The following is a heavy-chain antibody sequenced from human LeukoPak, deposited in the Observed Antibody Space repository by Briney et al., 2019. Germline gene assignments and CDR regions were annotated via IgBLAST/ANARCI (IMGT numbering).Heavy chain of an antibody. CDR3: ARGGVWVRGVWASSEGMDV. CDR2: FDPEDGET. Sequence: GASVKVSCKVSGYTLTELSMHWVRQAPGKGLEWMGGFDPEDGETIYAQNFQGRVTMTEDTSTDTAYMELSSLRSEDTAVYYCARGGVWVRGVWASSEGMDVWGQGTTVTVSS. D-gene: IGHD3-10*01. CDR1: GYTLTELS. V-gene: IGHV1-24*01. J-gene: IGHJ6*02.